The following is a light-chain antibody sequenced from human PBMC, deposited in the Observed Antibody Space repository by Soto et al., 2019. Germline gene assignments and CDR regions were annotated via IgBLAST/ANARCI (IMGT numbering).Light chain of an antibody. J-gene: IGLJ2*01. Sequence: QSVLTQPPSVSAAPGQTVTISCSGSNSNIGNNDVSWYQQLPGTAPKLLIYDNNKRPSGIPDRFSGSKSGTSATLGITGLQTGDEADYYCGTWDSSLSVVVFGGGTKVTVL. CDR1: NSNIGNND. CDR2: DNN. V-gene: IGLV1-51*01. CDR3: GTWDSSLSVVV.